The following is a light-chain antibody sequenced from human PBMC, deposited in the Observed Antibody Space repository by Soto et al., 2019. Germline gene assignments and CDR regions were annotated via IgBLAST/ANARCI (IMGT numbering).Light chain of an antibody. V-gene: IGKV1-5*03. CDR3: QHYNSYSEA. CDR1: QTISSW. CDR2: KAS. Sequence: IQITQAPSTLSGSVGARVTITCRASQTISSWLAWYQQKPGKAPKLLIYKASTLKSGVPSRFSGSGSGTEFTLTISSLQPDDFATYYCQHYNSYSEAFGQGTKVDI. J-gene: IGKJ1*01.